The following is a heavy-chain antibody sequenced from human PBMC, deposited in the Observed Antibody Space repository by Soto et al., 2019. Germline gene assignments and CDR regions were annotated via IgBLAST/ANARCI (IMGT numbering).Heavy chain of an antibody. CDR3: ARPRITGTWFDPWGQGTLVSP. D-gene: IGHD1-20*01. V-gene: IGHV3-11*01. J-gene: IGHJ5*02. CDR1: GFTFSDYY. Sequence: QVQLVESGGGLVKPGGSLRLSCAASGFTFSDYYMSWIRQAPGKGLEWVSYISSSGSTIYYADSVKGRFTISRDNAKNYLYLQRNSLRAEDTAVYYCARPRITGTWFDPWGQGTLVSPWGQGTLVTVSS. CDR2: ISSSGSTI.